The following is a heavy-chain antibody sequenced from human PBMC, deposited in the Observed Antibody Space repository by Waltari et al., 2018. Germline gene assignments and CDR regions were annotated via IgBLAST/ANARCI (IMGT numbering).Heavy chain of an antibody. V-gene: IGHV3-53*01. CDR3: ARGGGFNFILFED. CDR2: MYRGGNT. Sequence: VQLVESGGGLTQPGGSLRLSCALSGSTVTNEDLSWVRQAPGRGLEWVVVMYRGGNTYYADAVKGRFTMSRDPSENTVNLQMNSLRVDDTARYYCARGGGFNFILFEDWGQGTGVTVSS. J-gene: IGHJ4*02. D-gene: IGHD2-21*01. CDR1: GSTVTNED.